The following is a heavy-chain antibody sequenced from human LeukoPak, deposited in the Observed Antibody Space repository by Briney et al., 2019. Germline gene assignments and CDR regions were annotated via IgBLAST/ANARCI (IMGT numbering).Heavy chain of an antibody. Sequence: ASVKVSCKASGYTFTSYYMHWVRQAPGHGLEWMGIINPSGGSTSYAQKFQGRVTMTRDMSTSTVYMELSSLRSEDTAVYYCARDLVDTASVYYYMDVWGKGTTVTVSS. V-gene: IGHV1-46*01. CDR2: INPSGGST. CDR3: ARDLVDTASVYYYMDV. D-gene: IGHD5-18*01. J-gene: IGHJ6*03. CDR1: GYTFTSYY.